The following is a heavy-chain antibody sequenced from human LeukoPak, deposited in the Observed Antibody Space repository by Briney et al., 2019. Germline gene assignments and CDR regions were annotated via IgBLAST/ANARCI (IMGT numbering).Heavy chain of an antibody. Sequence: SETLSLTCTVSGGSISNYYWSWIRQPAGKGLEWIGRIYTSGSTNYNPSLKSRVTISVGKSKNQFSLKLSSVTAADTAVYYCARDQATAIHSTHYYYVDVWGKGTTVTVSS. CDR1: GGSISNYY. V-gene: IGHV4-4*07. J-gene: IGHJ6*03. D-gene: IGHD2-2*02. CDR3: ARDQATAIHSTHYYYVDV. CDR2: IYTSGST.